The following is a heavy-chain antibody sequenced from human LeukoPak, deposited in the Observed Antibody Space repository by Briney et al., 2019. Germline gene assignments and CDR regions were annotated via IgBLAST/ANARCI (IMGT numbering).Heavy chain of an antibody. Sequence: GGSLRLSCAASGFTFSSYAMSWVRQAPGKGLEWVSAISGSGGSTYYADSVKGRFTISRDNSKNTLYLQMNSLRAEDTAVYYCAKDLPLDVWGSPPNGAFDIWGQGTMVTVSS. CDR2: ISGSGGST. V-gene: IGHV3-23*01. CDR3: AKDLPLDVWGSPPNGAFDI. D-gene: IGHD3-16*01. CDR1: GFTFSSYA. J-gene: IGHJ3*02.